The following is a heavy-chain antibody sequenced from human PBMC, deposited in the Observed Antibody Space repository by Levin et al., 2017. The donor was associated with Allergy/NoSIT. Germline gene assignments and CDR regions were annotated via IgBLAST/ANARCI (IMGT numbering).Heavy chain of an antibody. CDR2: ISSSATYI. CDR1: GFTFSTYS. V-gene: IGHV3-21*01. D-gene: IGHD3-3*01. CDR3: SRGGRPSNPDFWNGYYTDYYYYTMDV. Sequence: GGSLRLSCSASGFTFSTYSMNWVRQAPGKGLEWVSSISSSATYIYYADSLKGRFTISRDNAKNSLFLQMNSLRAEDTAVYYCSRGGRPSNPDFWNGYYTDYYYYTMDVWGQGTTVTVSS. J-gene: IGHJ6*02.